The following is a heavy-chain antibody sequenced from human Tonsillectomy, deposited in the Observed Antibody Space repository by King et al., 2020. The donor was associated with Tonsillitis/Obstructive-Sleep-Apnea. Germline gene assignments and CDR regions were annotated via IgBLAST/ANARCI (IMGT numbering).Heavy chain of an antibody. CDR1: GFTFDDYA. D-gene: IGHD3-22*01. J-gene: IGHJ4*02. CDR2: ISWNSGSI. CDR3: AKDLNSLDISGTLDY. Sequence: VQLVESGGGLVQPGRSLRLSCAASGFTFDDYAMHWVRQAPGKGLEWVSGISWNSGSIGYADSVKGRFTISRDNAKNSLYLQMNSLRAEDTALYYCAKDLNSLDISGTLDYWGQGTLVTVSS. V-gene: IGHV3-9*01.